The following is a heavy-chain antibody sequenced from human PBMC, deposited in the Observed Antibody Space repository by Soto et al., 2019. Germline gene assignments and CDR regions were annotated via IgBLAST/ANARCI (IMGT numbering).Heavy chain of an antibody. D-gene: IGHD7-27*01. Sequence: QVELVQSGAEVKNPGASVKVSCKTSGYTFTDYLIHWVRQAPGQGLEWMGWVRPNGGGTHYAQKFQCRVTMTRDTSLGTAYMDLGRLTSDDTAVYYCVIDDGHVGKFDYCGQGTLVTVSS. J-gene: IGHJ4*02. CDR3: VIDDGHVGKFDY. V-gene: IGHV1-2*02. CDR1: GYTFTDYL. CDR2: VRPNGGGT.